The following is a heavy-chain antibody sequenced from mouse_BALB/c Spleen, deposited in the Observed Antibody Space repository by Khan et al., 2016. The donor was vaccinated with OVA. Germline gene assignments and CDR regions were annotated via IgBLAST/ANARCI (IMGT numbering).Heavy chain of an antibody. CDR2: INPSSGYF. J-gene: IGHJ2*01. Sequence: QIQLVQSGAELAKPGASVKMSCKASGYTFINYWMPWVKQSPGQGLEWIGYINPSSGYFEYNQKFKDKATLTADKSSSTAYMQLSSLTTEDSAVYYCARRGLRWNFDYWGQGTTLTVSS. V-gene: IGHV1-7*01. CDR1: GYTFINYW. D-gene: IGHD1-1*01. CDR3: ARRGLRWNFDY.